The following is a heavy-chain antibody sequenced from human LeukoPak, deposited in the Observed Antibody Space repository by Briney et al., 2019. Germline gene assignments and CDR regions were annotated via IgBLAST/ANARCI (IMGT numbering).Heavy chain of an antibody. CDR3: VSSLGWGFFDH. D-gene: IGHD3-16*01. CDR2: ISYDGSNK. CDR1: GFTFSSYG. V-gene: IGHV3-30*03. Sequence: GGSLRLSCAASGFTFSSYGMHWVRQAPGKGLEWVAVISYDGSNKYYAESVKGRFTISRDNSKNTLYLQMNSLRAEDTAVYYCVSSLGWGFFDHWGQGTLVTVSS. J-gene: IGHJ4*02.